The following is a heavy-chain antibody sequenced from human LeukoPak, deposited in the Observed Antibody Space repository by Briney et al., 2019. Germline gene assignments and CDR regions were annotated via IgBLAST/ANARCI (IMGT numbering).Heavy chain of an antibody. V-gene: IGHV3-21*01. J-gene: IGHJ4*02. CDR3: ARDRVDVLDY. D-gene: IGHD3-10*02. Sequence: PGGSLRLSCAASGFTFSDYNMRWIRQAPGKGLEWVSSISSSSSSYIYYADSVKGRFTISRDNAKNSLYLQMNSLRAEDTAVYYCARDRVDVLDYWGQGTLVTVSS. CDR1: GFTFSDYN. CDR2: ISSSSSSYI.